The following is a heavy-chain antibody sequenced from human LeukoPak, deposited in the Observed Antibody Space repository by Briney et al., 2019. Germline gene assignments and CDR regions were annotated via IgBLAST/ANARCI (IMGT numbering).Heavy chain of an antibody. CDR1: TYTFTRYG. J-gene: IGHJ4*02. D-gene: IGHD4-17*01. CDR3: AQAALRATPLPFDY. CDR2: ISAYNGDT. Sequence: ASVKVSCKASTYTFTRYGISWVRQAPGQGLEWMGWISAYNGDTNYAQKLQGRVTMTTDTSTSTAYMELRSLRSDDTAVYYCAQAALRATPLPFDYWGQGTLVTVSS. V-gene: IGHV1-18*01.